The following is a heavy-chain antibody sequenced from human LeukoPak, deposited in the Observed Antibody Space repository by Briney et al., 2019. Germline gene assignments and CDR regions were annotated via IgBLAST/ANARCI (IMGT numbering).Heavy chain of an antibody. CDR2: ISSSSSYI. J-gene: IGHJ4*02. Sequence: PGGSLRLSCAASGFTFDDYDMNWVRQAPGKGLEWVSSISSSSSYIYYADSVKGRFTISRDNAKNSLYLQMNSLRAEDTAVYYCASALSGYYDSESYWGQGTLVTVSS. CDR1: GFTFDDYD. V-gene: IGHV3-21*01. CDR3: ASALSGYYDSESY. D-gene: IGHD3-22*01.